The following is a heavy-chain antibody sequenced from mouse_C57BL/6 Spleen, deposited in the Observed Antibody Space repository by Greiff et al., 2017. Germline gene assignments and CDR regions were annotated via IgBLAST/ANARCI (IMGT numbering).Heavy chain of an antibody. CDR1: GYTFTSYW. J-gene: IGHJ1*03. CDR3: ERSFYDYDSKYFDV. Sequence: VQLQQPGAELVMPGASVKLSCKASGYTFTSYWMHWVKQRPGQGLEWIGEIDPSDSYTNYNQKFKGKSTLTVDKSSSTAYMQLSSLTSEDSAVYYGERSFYDYDSKYFDVWGTGTTVTVSS. CDR2: IDPSDSYT. D-gene: IGHD2-4*01. V-gene: IGHV1-69*01.